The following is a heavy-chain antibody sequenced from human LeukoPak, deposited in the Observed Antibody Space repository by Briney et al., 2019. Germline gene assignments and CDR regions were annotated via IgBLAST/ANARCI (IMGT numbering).Heavy chain of an antibody. Sequence: SETLSLTCTVSGGSISSSSYYWGWIRQPPGKGLEWIGSIYYSGSTYYNPSLKSRVTISVDTSKNQFSLKLSPVTAADTAVYYCARAPLTTATSDYFGLWGLGTLVTVSS. CDR3: ARAPLTTATSDYFGL. V-gene: IGHV4-39*01. CDR1: GGSISSSSYY. D-gene: IGHD4-17*01. J-gene: IGHJ4*02. CDR2: IYYSGST.